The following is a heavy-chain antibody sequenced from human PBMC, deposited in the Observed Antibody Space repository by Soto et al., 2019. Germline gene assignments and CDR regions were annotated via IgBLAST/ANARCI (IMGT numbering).Heavy chain of an antibody. J-gene: IGHJ6*02. Sequence: SGPTLVNPTQTLTLTCRFSGFSLRTSGLGVGWIRQPPGKALEWLALIYWDDDKRYSPSLKSRLTITKDTSKNQVVLTMTNMDPVDTATYYCAHLLLWFGEDSRTNSAGMDVWGQGTTVTVSS. D-gene: IGHD3-10*01. CDR1: GFSLRTSGLG. CDR2: IYWDDDK. CDR3: AHLLLWFGEDSRTNSAGMDV. V-gene: IGHV2-5*02.